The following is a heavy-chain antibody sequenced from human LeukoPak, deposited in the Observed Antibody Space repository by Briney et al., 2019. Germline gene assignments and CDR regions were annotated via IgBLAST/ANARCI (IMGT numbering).Heavy chain of an antibody. Sequence: GGSLRLSCAASGFTFSSYSMNWVRQAPGKGLEWVSYISSSSSTIYYADSVKGRFTISRDNAKNSLYLQMNSLRDEDTAVYYCARGVVVVVAAQYNWFDPWGQGTPVTVSS. J-gene: IGHJ5*02. CDR3: ARGVVVVVAAQYNWFDP. V-gene: IGHV3-48*02. CDR1: GFTFSSYS. CDR2: ISSSSSTI. D-gene: IGHD2-15*01.